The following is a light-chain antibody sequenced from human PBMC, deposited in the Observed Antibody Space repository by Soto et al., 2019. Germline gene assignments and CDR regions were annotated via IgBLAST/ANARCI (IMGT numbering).Light chain of an antibody. CDR2: DVS. Sequence: QSALTQPASVSGSPGQSITISYTGTSSDVGGYNYVSWYQQHPGKAPKLMIYDVSNRPSGVSNRFSGSKSGNTASLIISGLQAEDEADYYCSSYTSRSTLDVLFGGGTKLTVL. CDR3: SSYTSRSTLDVL. V-gene: IGLV2-14*01. CDR1: SSDVGGYNY. J-gene: IGLJ2*01.